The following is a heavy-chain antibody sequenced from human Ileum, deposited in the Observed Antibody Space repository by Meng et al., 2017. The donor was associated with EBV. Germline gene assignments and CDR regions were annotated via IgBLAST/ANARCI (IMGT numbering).Heavy chain of an antibody. CDR1: GGSISNYY. CDR3: ARFFWSGSKGFDY. Sequence: QGPLQESGPGLVKPSETLSLACTVSGGSISNYYWSWIRQPPGKGLEWIAYIYYGGSTFYNPSLKSRVIISVDTSKNQFSLKLSSVTAADTAVYYCARFFWSGSKGFDYWGQGTLVTVSS. V-gene: IGHV4-59*01. J-gene: IGHJ4*02. D-gene: IGHD3-3*01. CDR2: IYYGGST.